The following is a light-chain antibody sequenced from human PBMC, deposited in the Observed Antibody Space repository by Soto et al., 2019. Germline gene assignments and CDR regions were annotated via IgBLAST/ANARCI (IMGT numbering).Light chain of an antibody. CDR3: VTPKLGPWT. V-gene: IGKV1-27*01. CDR1: RGIDNS. CDR2: SAS. Sequence: DIQMTQSPSSLSASVRDRVTITCRASRGIDNSLAWYQQRPGKVPRLLIFSASTLESGVPSRFSGSGSGTDFTLTIDSLQPEDAATYYCVTPKLGPWTFGHGTKVAIK. J-gene: IGKJ1*01.